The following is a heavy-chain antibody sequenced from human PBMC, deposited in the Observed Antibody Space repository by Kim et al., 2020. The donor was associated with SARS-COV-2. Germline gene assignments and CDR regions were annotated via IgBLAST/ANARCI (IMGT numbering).Heavy chain of an antibody. J-gene: IGHJ4*02. D-gene: IGHD3-3*01. Sequence: SETLSLTCAVYGGSFSGYYWSWIRQPPGKGLEWIGEINHSGSTNYNPSLKSRVTISVDTSKNQFSLKLSSVTAADMAVYYCARGYDFWSGYDFDYWGQGTLVTVSS. CDR1: GGSFSGYY. CDR2: INHSGST. CDR3: ARGYDFWSGYDFDY. V-gene: IGHV4-34*01.